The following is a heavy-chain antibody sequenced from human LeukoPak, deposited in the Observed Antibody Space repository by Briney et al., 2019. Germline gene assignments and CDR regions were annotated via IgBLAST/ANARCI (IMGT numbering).Heavy chain of an antibody. J-gene: IGHJ4*02. CDR2: INAGNGNT. CDR1: GYTFTSYA. CDR3: ARAGKQQLVYDY. D-gene: IGHD6-13*01. Sequence: GASVKVSCKASGYTFTSYAMHWVRQAPGQRLEWMGWINAGNGNTKYSQKFQGRVTITRDTSASTAYMELRSLRSDDTAVYYCARAGKQQLVYDYWGQGTLVTVSS. V-gene: IGHV1-3*01.